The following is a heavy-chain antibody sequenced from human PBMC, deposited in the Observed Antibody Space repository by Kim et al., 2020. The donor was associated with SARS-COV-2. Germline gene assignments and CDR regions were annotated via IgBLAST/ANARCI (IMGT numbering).Heavy chain of an antibody. V-gene: IGHV4-34*01. CDR3: ASTPRGYCSGGSCYSLDY. J-gene: IGHJ4*02. D-gene: IGHD2-15*01. Sequence: NPSLKSRVTISVDTSKNQFSLKLSSVTAADTAVYYCASTPRGYCSGGSCYSLDYWGQGTLVTVSS.